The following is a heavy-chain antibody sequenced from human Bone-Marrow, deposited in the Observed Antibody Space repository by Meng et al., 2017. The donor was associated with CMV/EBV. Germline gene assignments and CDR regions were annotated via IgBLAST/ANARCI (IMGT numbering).Heavy chain of an antibody. CDR1: GFTFSSYA. Sequence: GESLKISCAASGFTFSSYAMSWVRQAPGKGLEWVSAISGSGGSTYYADSVKGRFTISRDNSKNTLYLQMNSLRAEDTAVYYCARRAGYSDGFDYWGQGTLVTVSS. D-gene: IGHD5-18*01. V-gene: IGHV3-23*01. J-gene: IGHJ4*02. CDR2: ISGSGGST. CDR3: ARRAGYSDGFDY.